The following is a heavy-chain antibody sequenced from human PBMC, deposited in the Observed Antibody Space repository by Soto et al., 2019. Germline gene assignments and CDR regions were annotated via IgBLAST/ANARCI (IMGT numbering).Heavy chain of an antibody. J-gene: IGHJ4*02. CDR1: GYTLTELS. V-gene: IGHV1-24*01. D-gene: IGHD6-19*01. CDR2: FDPEDGET. CDR3: ATSIQRVQQWLVWLLDY. Sequence: ASVKVSCKVSGYTLTELSMHWVRQAPGKGLEWMGGFDPEDGETIYAQKFQGRVTMTEDTSTDTAYMELSSLRSEDTAVYYCATSIQRVQQWLVWLLDYWGQGTLVTVSS.